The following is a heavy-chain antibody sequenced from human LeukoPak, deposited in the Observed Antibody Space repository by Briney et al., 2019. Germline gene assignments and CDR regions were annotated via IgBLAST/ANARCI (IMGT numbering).Heavy chain of an antibody. V-gene: IGHV4-30-4*08. Sequence: SQTLSLTCTVSGGSISSGDYYWSWIRQPPGKGLEWIGYIYYSGSTYYNPSLKSRVTISVDTSKNQLSLKLSSVTAADTAVYYCARAEWELPFDYWGQETLVTVSS. D-gene: IGHD1-26*01. CDR3: ARAEWELPFDY. J-gene: IGHJ4*02. CDR2: IYYSGST. CDR1: GGSISSGDYY.